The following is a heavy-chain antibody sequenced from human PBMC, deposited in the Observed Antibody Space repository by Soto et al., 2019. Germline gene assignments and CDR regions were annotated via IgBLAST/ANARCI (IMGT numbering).Heavy chain of an antibody. CDR2: IYWDDDK. CDR3: AHSISGWYGEDGGWFDP. J-gene: IGHJ5*02. V-gene: IGHV2-5*02. Sequence: QITLKESGPTLVKPTQTLTLTCTFSGFSLSTSGVGVGWIRQPPGKALEWLALIYWDDDKRYSPSLKSRLTITKDTSKNQVVLTMTNMDPVDTATYYCAHSISGWYGEDGGWFDPWGQGTLVTVSS. CDR1: GFSLSTSGVG. D-gene: IGHD6-19*01.